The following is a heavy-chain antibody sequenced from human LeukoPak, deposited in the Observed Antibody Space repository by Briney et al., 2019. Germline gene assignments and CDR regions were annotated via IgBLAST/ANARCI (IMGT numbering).Heavy chain of an antibody. CDR3: ARGRGIWLGAQSGWFDA. D-gene: IGHD3-10*01. V-gene: IGHV4-34*01. J-gene: IGHJ5*02. Sequence: RPSETLSLTCAVYGGSFSGYYWSWIRQPPGKGLEWIGEITHRGSTNYNPSLKTRITVSIDTSKNQFSLNVTSVTATDMAVYYCARGRGIWLGAQSGWFDAWGQGTLVTVST. CDR2: ITHRGST. CDR1: GGSFSGYY.